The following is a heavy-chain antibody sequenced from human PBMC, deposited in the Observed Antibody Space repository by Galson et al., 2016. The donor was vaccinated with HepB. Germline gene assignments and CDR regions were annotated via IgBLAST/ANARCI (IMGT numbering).Heavy chain of an antibody. CDR1: GFTFSIYA. D-gene: IGHD2-15*01. Sequence: SLRLSCAASGFTFSIYAMDWVRQAPGKGLEWVAYISSSWSTKHYADSVKGRFSIARDNAKNSLYLQMNSLRDEDTAVYYCARDLVEDPPYYYGMDVWGQGTTVTVSS. CDR2: ISSSWSTK. V-gene: IGHV3-48*02. CDR3: ARDLVEDPPYYYGMDV. J-gene: IGHJ6*02.